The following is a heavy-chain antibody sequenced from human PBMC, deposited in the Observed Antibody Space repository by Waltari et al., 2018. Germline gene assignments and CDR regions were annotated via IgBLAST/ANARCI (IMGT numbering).Heavy chain of an antibody. CDR1: GGSISRHY. Sequence: QVQLQESGPGLVKPSETLSLTCTVSGGSISRHYWSWIRPPPGKGLEWIGYIYYSGSTNYNPPLKSRVTISVETSKNQFSLKLSSVTAADTAVYYCAARGMTTVTRDAFDIWGQGTMVTVSS. CDR3: AARGMTTVTRDAFDI. V-gene: IGHV4-59*11. J-gene: IGHJ3*02. CDR2: IYYSGST. D-gene: IGHD4-17*01.